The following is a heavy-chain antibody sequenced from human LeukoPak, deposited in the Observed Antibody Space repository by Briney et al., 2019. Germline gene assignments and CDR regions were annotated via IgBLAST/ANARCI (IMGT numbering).Heavy chain of an antibody. CDR3: ARGIGDPPPLYYYYHIDV. CDR2: IYYSGST. V-gene: IGHV4-39*07. J-gene: IGHJ6*03. D-gene: IGHD3-16*01. Sequence: SETLSLTCTVSGGSISSSSYYWGWIRQPPGKGLEWIGSIYYSGSTYYNPSLKSRVTISVVTSKNQFSLKLSSVTAADTAVYYCARGIGDPPPLYYYYHIDVWGNGTSVTVSS. CDR1: GGSISSSSYY.